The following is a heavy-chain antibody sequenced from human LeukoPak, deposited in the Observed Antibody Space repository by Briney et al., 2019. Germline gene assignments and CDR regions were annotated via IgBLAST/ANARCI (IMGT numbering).Heavy chain of an antibody. CDR3: AKEWELLVGPFDY. Sequence: PGGSLRLSCAASRFTFSSYAMSWVRQAPGKGLEWVSAISGSGGSTYYADPVKGRFTISRDNSKNTLYLQMNSLRAEDTAVYYCAKEWELLVGPFDYWGQGTLVTVSS. CDR2: ISGSGGST. D-gene: IGHD1-26*01. CDR1: RFTFSSYA. V-gene: IGHV3-23*01. J-gene: IGHJ4*02.